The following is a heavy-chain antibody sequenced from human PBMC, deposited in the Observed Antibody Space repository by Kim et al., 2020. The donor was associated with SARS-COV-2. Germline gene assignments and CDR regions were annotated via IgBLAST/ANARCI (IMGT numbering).Heavy chain of an antibody. D-gene: IGHD5-12*01. J-gene: IGHJ2*01. V-gene: IGHV4-38-2*02. Sequence: SETLSLTCTVSGYSISSGYYWGWIRQPPGKGLEWIGSIYHSGSTYYNPSLKSRVTISVDTSKNQFSLKLSSVTAADTAVYYCARDGSGYLRFSWYFDLWGRGTLVTVSS. CDR1: GYSISSGYY. CDR3: ARDGSGYLRFSWYFDL. CDR2: IYHSGST.